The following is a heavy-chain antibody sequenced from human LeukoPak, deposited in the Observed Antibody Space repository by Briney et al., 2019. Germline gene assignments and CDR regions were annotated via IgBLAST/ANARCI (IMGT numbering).Heavy chain of an antibody. Sequence: SVKVSCKASGGTFSSYAISWVRQAPGQGLEWMGGIIPIFGTANYAQKFQGRVTITADESTSTAYMELSSLRSEDTAVYYCARTYCSSTSCYSSYYYYMDVWGKGTTVTVSS. D-gene: IGHD2-2*01. V-gene: IGHV1-69*13. CDR1: GGTFSSYA. CDR3: ARTYCSSTSCYSSYYYYMDV. CDR2: IIPIFGTA. J-gene: IGHJ6*03.